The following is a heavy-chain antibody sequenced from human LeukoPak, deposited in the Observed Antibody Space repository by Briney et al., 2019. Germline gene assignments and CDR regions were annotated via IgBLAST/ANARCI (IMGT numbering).Heavy chain of an antibody. CDR2: ISSNGGST. D-gene: IGHD3-10*01. CDR1: GFTFSSYS. CDR3: VPLWFGELLGTN. Sequence: GGALRLSCSASGFTFSSYSMHWVLQAPGEGLEYFSAISSNGGSTYYAGSVKGRFTISRDNSKNTLYLQMSSLRAEDTAVYYCVPLWFGELLGTNWGQGTLVTVSS. V-gene: IGHV3-64D*06. J-gene: IGHJ4*02.